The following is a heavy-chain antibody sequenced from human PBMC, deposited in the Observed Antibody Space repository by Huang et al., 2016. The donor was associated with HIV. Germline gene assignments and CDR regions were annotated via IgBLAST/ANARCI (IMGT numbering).Heavy chain of an antibody. J-gene: IGHJ4*02. CDR1: GYTFTDSN. D-gene: IGHD6-6*01. V-gene: IGHV1-2*02. Sequence: QVQLVQSGAEVKNPGASVRVSCKASGYTFTDSNIHWVRQAPGQGLGWVGGINHKRGGKSYAQRVQGRRTMTRDTTISTVHMDLRRIQSDDTAVYCCARDWSFGSSTSPADWGQGTLVTVSS. CDR2: INHKRGGK. CDR3: ARDWSFGSSTSPAD.